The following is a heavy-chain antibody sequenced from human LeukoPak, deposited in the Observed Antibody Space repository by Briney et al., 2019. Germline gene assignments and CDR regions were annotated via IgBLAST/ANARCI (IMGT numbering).Heavy chain of an antibody. Sequence: GGPLRLSCAASGFTFSSYGMHWVRQAPGKGLEWVAVIWYDGSNKYYADSVKGRFTISRDNSKNTLYLQMNSLRAEDTAVYYCARGSGRYFDWFNFDYWGQGTLVTVSS. CDR2: IWYDGSNK. CDR1: GFTFSSYG. D-gene: IGHD3-9*01. CDR3: ARGSGRYFDWFNFDY. J-gene: IGHJ4*02. V-gene: IGHV3-33*01.